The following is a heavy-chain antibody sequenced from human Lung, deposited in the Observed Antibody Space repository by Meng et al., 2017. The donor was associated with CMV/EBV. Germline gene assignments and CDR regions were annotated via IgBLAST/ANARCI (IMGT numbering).Heavy chain of an antibody. CDR2: INAGNGNT. D-gene: IGHD3-22*01. CDR3: ARAGYDSSGYYPQPFDY. CDR1: GYTFTSYA. J-gene: IGHJ4*02. V-gene: IGHV1-3*01. Sequence: QVQLVQSGAEVKKPGASVKVSCKASGYTFTSYAMYWVRQAPGQRLEWMGWINAGNGNTKYSQRFQGRVTITRDTSASTAYMELSSLRSEDTTVYYCARAGYDSSGYYPQPFDYWGQGTLVTVSS.